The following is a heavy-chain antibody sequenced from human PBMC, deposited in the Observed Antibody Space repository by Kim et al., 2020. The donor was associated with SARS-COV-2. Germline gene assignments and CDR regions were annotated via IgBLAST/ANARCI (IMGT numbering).Heavy chain of an antibody. D-gene: IGHD4-4*01. CDR1: GGSVSSASYY. V-gene: IGHV4-61*01. CDR2: IYYSAST. CDR3: ARDRNNYADF. J-gene: IGHJ4*02. Sequence: SVTLSLTCTVSGGSVSSASYYWSWLRQPPGKGLEWIGYIYYSASTNYNPSLMSRITISIDASRNQFSLKLSSVTAADTAVYYCARDRNNYADFWGQGTLV.